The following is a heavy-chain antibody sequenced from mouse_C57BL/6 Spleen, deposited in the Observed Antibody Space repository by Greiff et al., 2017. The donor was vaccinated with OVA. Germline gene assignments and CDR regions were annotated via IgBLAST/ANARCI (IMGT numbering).Heavy chain of an antibody. D-gene: IGHD2-2*01. CDR1: GYTFTSYW. V-gene: IGHV1-69*01. CDR3: EVTWGAMDY. J-gene: IGHJ4*01. Sequence: QVQLQQPGAELVMPGASVKLSCKASGYTFTSYWMHWVKQRPGQGLEWIGEIDPSDSYTNYNQKFKGKSTLTVDKSSSTAYMQLSSLTSEDSAVYYCEVTWGAMDYWGQGTSVTVSS. CDR2: IDPSDSYT.